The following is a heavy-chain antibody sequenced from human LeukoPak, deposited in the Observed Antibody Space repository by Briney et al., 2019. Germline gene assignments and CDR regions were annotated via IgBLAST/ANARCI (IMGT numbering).Heavy chain of an antibody. J-gene: IGHJ6*03. D-gene: IGHD3-9*01. Sequence: SETLSLTCAVYGGSFSGYYWSWIRQPPGKGLEWIGEINHSGSTNYNPSLKSRVTISVDTSKNQFSLKLSSVTAADTAVYYCARGVLYYDILTGYYALTFGYMDVWGKGTTVTVSS. CDR2: INHSGST. V-gene: IGHV4-34*01. CDR3: ARGVLYYDILTGYYALTFGYMDV. CDR1: GGSFSGYY.